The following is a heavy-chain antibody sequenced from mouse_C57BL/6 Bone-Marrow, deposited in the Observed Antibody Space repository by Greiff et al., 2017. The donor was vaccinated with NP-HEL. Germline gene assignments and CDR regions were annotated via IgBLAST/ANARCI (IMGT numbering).Heavy chain of an antibody. CDR3: ARRGYGSSFHFDY. CDR2: IHPNSGST. D-gene: IGHD1-1*01. CDR1: GYTFTSYW. V-gene: IGHV1-64*01. J-gene: IGHJ2*01. Sequence: QVQLQQSGAELVKPGASVKLSCKASGYTFTSYWMHWVKQRPGQGLEWIGMIHPNSGSTNYNEKFKSKATLTVDKSSSTAYMQLSSLTSEDAAVYYCARRGYGSSFHFDYWGQGTTLTVYS.